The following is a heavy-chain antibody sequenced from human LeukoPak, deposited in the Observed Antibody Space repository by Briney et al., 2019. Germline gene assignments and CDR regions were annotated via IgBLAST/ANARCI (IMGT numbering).Heavy chain of an antibody. V-gene: IGHV1-46*01. J-gene: IGHJ4*02. CDR3: AKEYTGTFSPFPSYFDN. Sequence: ASVKVSCKASGYTFTSYYMHWVRQAPGQGLEWMGIINPSGGSTSYAQKFQGRVTMTRDMSTSTVYMELSSLRSEDTAIYYCAKEYTGTFSPFPSYFDNWGQGTLATVSS. CDR1: GYTFTSYY. D-gene: IGHD1-26*01. CDR2: INPSGGST.